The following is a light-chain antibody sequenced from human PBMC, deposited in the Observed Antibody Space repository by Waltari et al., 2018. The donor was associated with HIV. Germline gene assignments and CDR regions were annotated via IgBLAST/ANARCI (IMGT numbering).Light chain of an antibody. CDR1: SRDIAGYNY. J-gene: IGLJ2*01. Sequence: SALPQPPSASGSPGPPVTISCTGTSRDIAGYNYVSSSQQHPGKAPKLIMTEVTKRPSGVPDRFSGSKSGNTASLTVSGLQAEDEAHYYCSSYAPTNNFYVLFGGGTALTVL. CDR2: EVT. CDR3: SSYAPTNNFYVL. V-gene: IGLV2-8*01.